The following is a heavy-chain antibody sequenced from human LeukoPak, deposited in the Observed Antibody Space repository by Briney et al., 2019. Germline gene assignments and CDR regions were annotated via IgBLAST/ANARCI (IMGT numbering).Heavy chain of an antibody. CDR1: AGSFSSYV. V-gene: IGHV1-69*04. D-gene: IGHD3-22*01. CDR3: VRDYDTSGPQKNYFDF. Sequence: SVKVSCKSPAGSFSSYVVSWVRQAPGRGLEWMGRIIPIFDSKDYTERFRGRLTLTADRSTGTAFMELSSLRPDDTATYYCVRDYDTSGPQKNYFDFWGQGTLITVSS. CDR2: IIPIFDSK. J-gene: IGHJ4*02.